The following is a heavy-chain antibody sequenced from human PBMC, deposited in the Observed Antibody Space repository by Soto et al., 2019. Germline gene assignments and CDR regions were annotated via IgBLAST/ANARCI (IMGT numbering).Heavy chain of an antibody. CDR1: GFTFNTYG. V-gene: IGHV3-33*01. Sequence: QVQLVESGGGVVQPGRSLRLSCAASGFTFNTYGFHWVRQAPGKGLEWVAVVLSDGNNKYYADSVKGRFTISRDSSKTTLYLQMTSLRVEDTAVYYGARIQLDTIMALDYWGQGTPVTVSS. CDR3: ARIQLDTIMALDY. J-gene: IGHJ4*02. D-gene: IGHD1-1*01. CDR2: VLSDGNNK.